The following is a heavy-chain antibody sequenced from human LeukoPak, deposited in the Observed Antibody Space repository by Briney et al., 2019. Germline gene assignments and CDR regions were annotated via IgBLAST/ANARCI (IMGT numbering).Heavy chain of an antibody. CDR2: IYPGDSDT. J-gene: IGHJ4*02. CDR1: GYTFTSYG. Sequence: KVSCKASGYTFTSYGISWVRQAPGQGLEWMGIIYPGDSDTRYSPSFQGQVTISADKSISTAYLQWSSLKASDTAMYYCASSSWGPGYFDYWGQGTLVTVSS. CDR3: ASSSWGPGYFDY. V-gene: IGHV5-51*01. D-gene: IGHD6-13*01.